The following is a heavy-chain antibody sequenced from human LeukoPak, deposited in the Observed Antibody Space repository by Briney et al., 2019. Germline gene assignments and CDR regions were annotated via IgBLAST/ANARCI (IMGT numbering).Heavy chain of an antibody. CDR2: ISSSSSYI. D-gene: IGHD2-2*01. J-gene: IGHJ4*02. V-gene: IGHV3-21*01. CDR3: ASRVVVPADDY. Sequence: GSLRLSCEGSGFTFSNYWMGWVRQAPGKGLEWVSSISSSSSYIYYADSVKGRFTISRDNAKNSLYLQMNSLRAEDTAVYYCASRVVVPADDYWGQGTLVTVSS. CDR1: GFTFSNYW.